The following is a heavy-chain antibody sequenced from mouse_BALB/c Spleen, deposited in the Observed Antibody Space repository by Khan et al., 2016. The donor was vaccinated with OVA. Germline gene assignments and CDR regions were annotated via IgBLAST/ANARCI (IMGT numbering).Heavy chain of an antibody. Sequence: QVQLKQSGPGLVAPSQSLSINCTVSGFTLISYGVHWVRQSPGKGLEWLGIIWAGGSTNYNSALMARLSISKDNSKSQVFLKKHSLQTEDTAMYYCAGDDGSSVDAMDSWGQGTSVTVSS. V-gene: IGHV2-9*02. CDR1: GFTLISYG. CDR3: AGDDGSSVDAMDS. J-gene: IGHJ4*01. D-gene: IGHD1-3*01. CDR2: IWAGGST.